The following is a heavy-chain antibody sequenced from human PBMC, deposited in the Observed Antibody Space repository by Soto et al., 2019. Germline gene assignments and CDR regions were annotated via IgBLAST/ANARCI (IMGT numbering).Heavy chain of an antibody. J-gene: IGHJ5*02. CDR3: ARGTTWPLWFDP. CDR1: GDSISTSDYD. CDR2: IYYSGST. Sequence: SETLALTYTVTGDSISTSDYDWGWIRQPPGKGLEWIGSIYYSGSTYYNPSLKSRVTMSEDTSKNQFSLKLSSVAATDTAVYYCARGTTWPLWFDPWGQGTLVTVSS. V-gene: IGHV4-39*01.